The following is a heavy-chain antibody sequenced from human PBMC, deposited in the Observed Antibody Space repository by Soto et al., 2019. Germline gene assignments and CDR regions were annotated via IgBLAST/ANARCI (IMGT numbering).Heavy chain of an antibody. CDR3: ARSHYTYGLLIDY. Sequence: KPSETLSLTCSVSGDSITTNGYYWGWIRQPPGKGLQWIGNVYWTGSTFSHPSLTSRVFISVDTSKNEFSLRLTSVTAADTAVYYCARSHYTYGLLIDYCGPGTLVTVCS. CDR1: GDSITTNGYY. CDR2: VYWTGST. V-gene: IGHV4-39*01. D-gene: IGHD2-8*01. J-gene: IGHJ4*02.